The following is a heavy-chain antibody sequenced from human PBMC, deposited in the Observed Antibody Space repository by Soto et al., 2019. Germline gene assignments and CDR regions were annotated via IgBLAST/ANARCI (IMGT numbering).Heavy chain of an antibody. CDR1: GGSFSGYY. D-gene: IGHD3-22*01. CDR2: INHSGST. V-gene: IGHV4-34*01. J-gene: IGHJ4*02. CDR3: AGSSNYYDSSGYSSPY. Sequence: SETLSLTCAVYGGSFSGYYWSWIRQPPGKGLEWIGEINHSGSTNYNPSLKSRVTISVDTSKNQFSLKLSSVTAADTAVYYCAGSSNYYDSSGYSSPYWGQGTLVTVS.